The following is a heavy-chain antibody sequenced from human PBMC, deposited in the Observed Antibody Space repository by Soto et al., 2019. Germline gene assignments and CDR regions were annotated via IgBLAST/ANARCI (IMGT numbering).Heavy chain of an antibody. CDR1: GFTFSSYA. V-gene: IGHV3-23*01. CDR3: AKKCSKGDYPDY. J-gene: IGHJ4*02. Sequence: EVQLLESGGGLVQPGGSLRLSCAASGFTFSSYAMSWVRQAPGKGLEWVSAISGSGGSTYYADSVKGRFTISRDNSKNTLYLQMKSLRAEDTAVYYCAKKCSKGDYPDYWGQGTLVTVSS. CDR2: ISGSGGST. D-gene: IGHD2-15*01.